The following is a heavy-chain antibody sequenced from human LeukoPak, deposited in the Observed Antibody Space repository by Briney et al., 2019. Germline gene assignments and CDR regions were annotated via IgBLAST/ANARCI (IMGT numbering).Heavy chain of an antibody. CDR3: ARVIAVAGTGYYYYGMDV. J-gene: IGHJ6*02. Sequence: GGSLRLSCAASGFTFSSYWMHWVLQAPGKGLVWVSRINSDGSSTSYADSVKGRFTISRDNAKNTLYLQMNSLRAEDTAVYYCARVIAVAGTGYYYYGMDVWGQGTTVTVSS. V-gene: IGHV3-74*01. D-gene: IGHD6-19*01. CDR2: INSDGSST. CDR1: GFTFSSYW.